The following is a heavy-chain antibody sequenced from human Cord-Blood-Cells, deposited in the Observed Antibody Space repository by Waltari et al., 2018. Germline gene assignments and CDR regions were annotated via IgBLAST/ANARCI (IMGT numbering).Heavy chain of an antibody. D-gene: IGHD6-6*01. CDR3: ARGEADVSSSWYFDL. V-gene: IGHV4-38-2*02. J-gene: IGHJ2*01. Sequence: QVQLQESGPGLVKPSETLSLTCTVSGYSISSGYYWGWIRQPPGKGLGWIGSIYHSGSTYYNPSLRRRVTMSVDTSRNQFSRTLSSVTAADTAVYYCARGEADVSSSWYFDLWGRGTRVTVSS. CDR1: GYSISSGYY. CDR2: IYHSGST.